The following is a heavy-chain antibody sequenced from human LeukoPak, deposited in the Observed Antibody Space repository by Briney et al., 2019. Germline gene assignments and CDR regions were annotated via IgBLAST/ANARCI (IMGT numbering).Heavy chain of an antibody. Sequence: SETLSLTCTVSGGSISSSSYYWGWIRQPPGTGLEWIGTIYYVGDTYYNPSLQSRVTISVDTSKNQFSLKLSSVTAADTAVYYCARSPGSRYAYDDYWGQGTLVTVS. J-gene: IGHJ4*02. CDR2: IYYVGDT. D-gene: IGHD6-13*01. V-gene: IGHV4-39*01. CDR3: ARSPGSRYAYDDY. CDR1: GGSISSSSYY.